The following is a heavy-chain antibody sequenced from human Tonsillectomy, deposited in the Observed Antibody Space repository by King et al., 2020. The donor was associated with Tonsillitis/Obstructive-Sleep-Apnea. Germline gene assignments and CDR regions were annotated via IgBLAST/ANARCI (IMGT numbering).Heavy chain of an antibody. J-gene: IGHJ5*02. V-gene: IGHV3-9*01. D-gene: IGHD3-3*02. CDR2: ISWNSGTL. CDR1: DFTFEHFA. CDR3: VKGGIFGVVSLQWVYFDT. Sequence: EQLVQSGGGLVQPGGSLRLACVASDFTFEHFAMHWVRQVPGKGLEWVSGISWNSGTLVYADSVKGRFSISRDNARKSLYLQMNSLRPEDTALYYCVKGGIFGVVSLQWVYFDTWGQGTQVTFSS.